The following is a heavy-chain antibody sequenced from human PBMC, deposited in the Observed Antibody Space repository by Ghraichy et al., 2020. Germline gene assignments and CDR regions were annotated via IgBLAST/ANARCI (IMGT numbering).Heavy chain of an antibody. Sequence: SETLSLTCAVYGGSFSGYYWSWIRQPPGKGLEWIGEINHSGSTNYNPSLKSRVTISVDTSKNQFSLKLSSVTAADTAVYYCRGVTGTPRRDMAFDYWGQGTLVTVSS. CDR1: GGSFSGYY. CDR3: RGVTGTPRRDMAFDY. D-gene: IGHD1-20*01. J-gene: IGHJ4*02. CDR2: INHSGST. V-gene: IGHV4-34*01.